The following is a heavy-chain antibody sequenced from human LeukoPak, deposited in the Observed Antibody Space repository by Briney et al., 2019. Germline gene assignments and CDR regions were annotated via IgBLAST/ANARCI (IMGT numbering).Heavy chain of an antibody. V-gene: IGHV4-34*01. D-gene: IGHD3-22*01. CDR3: ARELYSSGYHDAFDI. CDR2: INHSGST. Sequence: SETLSLTCTVYGGSFSGYYWSWNRQPPGKGLEWIGEINHSGSTNYNPSLKSRVTISVDTSKNQFSLKLTSVTAADTAVHYCARELYSSGYHDAFDIWGQGTMVTVSS. CDR1: GGSFSGYY. J-gene: IGHJ3*02.